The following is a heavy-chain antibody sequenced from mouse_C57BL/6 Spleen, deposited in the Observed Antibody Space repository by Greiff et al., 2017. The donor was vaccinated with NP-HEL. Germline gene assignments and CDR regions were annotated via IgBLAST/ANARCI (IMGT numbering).Heavy chain of an antibody. Sequence: EVQLVESGGGLVKPGGSLKLSCAASGFTFSSYAMSWVRQTPEKRLEWVATISDGGSYTYYPDNVKGRFTISRDNAKNNLYLQMSHLKSEDTAMYYCARDRGTGSFAYWGQGTLVTVSA. J-gene: IGHJ3*01. CDR3: ARDRGTGSFAY. V-gene: IGHV5-4*01. D-gene: IGHD4-1*01. CDR1: GFTFSSYA. CDR2: ISDGGSYT.